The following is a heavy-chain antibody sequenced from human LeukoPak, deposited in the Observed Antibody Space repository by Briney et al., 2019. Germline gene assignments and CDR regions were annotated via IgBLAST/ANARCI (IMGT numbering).Heavy chain of an antibody. CDR1: GFTFNGYS. J-gene: IGHJ4*02. D-gene: IGHD1-1*01. CDR3: ARANWNDFDY. CDR2: ISTSSSYI. Sequence: GGSLRLSCTASGFTFNGYSMNWVRQAPGKGLEWVSSISTSSSYIYYADSVKGRFTISRNNPKNSLYLQMNSLRDEDTAVYYCARANWNDFDYWGQGTLVTVSS. V-gene: IGHV3-21*01.